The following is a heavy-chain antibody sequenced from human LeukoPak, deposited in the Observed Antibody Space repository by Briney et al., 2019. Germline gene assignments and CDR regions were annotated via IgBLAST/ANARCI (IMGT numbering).Heavy chain of an antibody. CDR2: IYYSGST. J-gene: IGHJ4*02. Sequence: PSETLSLTCTVSGGSISSSRYYWGWIRQPPGKGLEWIGYIYYSGSTNYNPSLKSRVTISVDTSKNQFSLKLSSVTAADTAVYYCARVDYDFWSGYPTGSLDYWGQGTLVTVSS. D-gene: IGHD3-3*01. CDR3: ARVDYDFWSGYPTGSLDY. CDR1: GGSISSSRYY. V-gene: IGHV4-61*05.